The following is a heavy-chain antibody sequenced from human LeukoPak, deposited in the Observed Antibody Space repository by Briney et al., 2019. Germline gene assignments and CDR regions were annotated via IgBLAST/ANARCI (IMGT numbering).Heavy chain of an antibody. CDR2: ISWNSGSI. D-gene: IGHD6-19*01. CDR1: GFTFDDYA. Sequence: GRSLRLSCAASGFTFDDYAMHWVRQAPGKGLEWVSGISWNSGSIGYADSVKGRFTISRDNAKNSLYLQMNSLRAEDTALYYCAKDMGQQWLVFDYWGQGTLVTVSS. V-gene: IGHV3-9*01. CDR3: AKDMGQQWLVFDY. J-gene: IGHJ4*02.